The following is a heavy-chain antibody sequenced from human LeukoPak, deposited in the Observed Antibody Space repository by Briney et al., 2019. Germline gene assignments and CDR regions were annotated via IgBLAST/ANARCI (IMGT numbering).Heavy chain of an antibody. CDR3: VKEEYYYDSSGYLYYYYYGMDV. CDR2: MSSNGSNT. V-gene: IGHV3-64D*09. Sequence: GGSLRLSCSASGFNFSRYTMHWVRQAPGKGLEYVSAMSSNGSNTYYADSVKGRFTIYRDNSKNTLYLQMSSLRAEDTAVYYCVKEEYYYDSSGYLYYYYYGMDVWGQGTTVTVSS. J-gene: IGHJ6*02. CDR1: GFNFSRYT. D-gene: IGHD3-22*01.